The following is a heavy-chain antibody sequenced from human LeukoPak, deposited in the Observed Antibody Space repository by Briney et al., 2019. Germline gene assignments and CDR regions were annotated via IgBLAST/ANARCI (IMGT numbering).Heavy chain of an antibody. Sequence: SETLSPTCTVSGGSISSYYWSWIRQPPGKGLEWIGYIYYSGSTNYNPSLKSRVTISVDTSKNQFSLKLSSVTAADTAVYYCASSEETPARAKYSSSSLDYWGQGTLVTVSS. J-gene: IGHJ4*02. CDR1: GGSISSYY. CDR3: ASSEETPARAKYSSSSLDY. V-gene: IGHV4-59*01. D-gene: IGHD6-6*01. CDR2: IYYSGST.